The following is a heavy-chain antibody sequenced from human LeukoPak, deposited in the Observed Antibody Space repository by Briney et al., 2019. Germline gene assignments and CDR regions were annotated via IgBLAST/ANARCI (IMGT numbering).Heavy chain of an antibody. D-gene: IGHD5-24*01. CDR3: ARLRDGYSTKQFDY. CDR2: IYYSGST. Sequence: PSETLSLTCTVSGGSISSSGYYWGWLRQPPGKGLEWIGTIYYSGSTYYSPSLKSRVTISVDTSKNQFSLKLSSVTAADTALYYCARLRDGYSTKQFDYWGQGTLVTVSS. CDR1: GGSISSSGYY. J-gene: IGHJ4*02. V-gene: IGHV4-39*01.